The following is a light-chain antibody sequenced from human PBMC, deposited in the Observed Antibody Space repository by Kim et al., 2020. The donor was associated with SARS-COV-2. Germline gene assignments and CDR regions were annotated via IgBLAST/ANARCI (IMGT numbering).Light chain of an antibody. J-gene: IGKJ1*01. CDR1: QSVSSSY. CDR3: QQYGSSPRT. V-gene: IGKV3-20*01. Sequence: EIVLTQSPGTLSLSPGERATLSCRASQSVSSSYLAWYQQKPGQAPRLLIYGASSRATGIPDRFSGSRSGTDFTLTISRLEPEDFAVYYCQQYGSSPRTFGQGTKVEI. CDR2: GAS.